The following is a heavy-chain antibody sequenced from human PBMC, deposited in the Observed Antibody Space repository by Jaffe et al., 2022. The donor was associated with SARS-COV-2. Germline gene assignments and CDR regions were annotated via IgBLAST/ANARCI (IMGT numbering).Heavy chain of an antibody. CDR1: GDSISSGGHY. V-gene: IGHV4-31*11. CDR2: IYYSGST. CDR3: ARGGGRYFFDF. J-gene: IGHJ4*02. Sequence: QVQLQESGPGLVKPSQTLSLTCAVSGDSISSGGHYWTWIRQHPVKGLEWIGYIYYSGSTYYSPSLRSRVTISEDTSKNHFSLKLSSVTAADTAVYYCARGGGRYFFDFWGQGTPVAVSP. D-gene: IGHD3-16*01.